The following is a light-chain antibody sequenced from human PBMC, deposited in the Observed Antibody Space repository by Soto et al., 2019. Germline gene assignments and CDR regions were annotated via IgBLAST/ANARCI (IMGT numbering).Light chain of an antibody. J-gene: IGKJ5*01. CDR1: QDISNY. Sequence: DIQMTQSPSSLAASLGDRVTITCRASQDISNYLAWYQQKPGKVPKLLIHGASTLHPGVPSRFSVSGSGTDFTLSISSLQAVDVATYYCQRYDNAPITFGQGTRLAIK. CDR3: QRYDNAPIT. CDR2: GAS. V-gene: IGKV1-27*01.